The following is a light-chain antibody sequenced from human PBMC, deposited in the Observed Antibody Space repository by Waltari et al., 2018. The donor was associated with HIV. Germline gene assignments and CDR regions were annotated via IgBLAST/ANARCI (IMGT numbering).Light chain of an antibody. CDR3: LLYHDDSRPGV. CDR1: SGAVTSVHY. J-gene: IGLJ3*02. Sequence: QTVVTQEPSLTVSPGGTVTPTCGSSSGAVTSVHYANWFQQKPGQAPRALVYATTNKHSWTPARFSGSILGDKAALTLSGVLPEDEADYYCLLYHDDSRPGVFGGGTHLTVL. V-gene: IGLV7-43*01. CDR2: ATT.